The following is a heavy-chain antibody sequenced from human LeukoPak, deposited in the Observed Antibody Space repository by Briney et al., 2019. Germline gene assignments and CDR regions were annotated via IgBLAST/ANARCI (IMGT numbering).Heavy chain of an antibody. CDR3: AKASWVSSADAVL. V-gene: IGHV3-23*01. CDR2: LRGNGDT. Sequence: GGSLTLSCTASGFTFCSYAMSWVREAPARGLEWVSSLRGNGDTFYADFVKGRFTLSRDESRNTVYLQLNNLRVEDTAVYYCAKASWVSSADAVLWGQGTVVTVSS. CDR1: GFTFCSYA. D-gene: IGHD3-16*01. J-gene: IGHJ4*02.